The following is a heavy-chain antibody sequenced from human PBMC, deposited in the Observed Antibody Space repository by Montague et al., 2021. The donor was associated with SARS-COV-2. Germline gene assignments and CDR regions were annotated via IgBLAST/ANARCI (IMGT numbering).Heavy chain of an antibody. J-gene: IGHJ4*02. CDR1: GGSLNNYV. CDR2: VSDSGST. CDR3: ARVDSSGAGEY. V-gene: IGHV4-59*08. D-gene: IGHD3-22*01. Sequence: SETLSLTCTVSGGSLNNYVWSWIRQPPGKGLEWVGYVSDSGSTKYNPSLQSRVTISVATARNQFSLKLLSVTAADTAFYYCARVDSSGAGEYWGQGILVSVSS.